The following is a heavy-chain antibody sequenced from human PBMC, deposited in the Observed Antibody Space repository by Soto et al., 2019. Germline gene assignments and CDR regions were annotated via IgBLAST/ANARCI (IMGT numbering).Heavy chain of an antibody. CDR1: VDSVSSNSAA. CDR2: TYYRSKWYN. J-gene: IGHJ6*02. Sequence: SQTLSLTCAVSVDSVSSNSAAWNCIRQSPSRGLEWLGRTYYRSKWYNDYAVSVKSRITINPDTSKNQFSLQLNSVTPEDTAVYYCASEAVAGPYYYYGMDVWGQGTTVTVSS. D-gene: IGHD6-19*01. V-gene: IGHV6-1*01. CDR3: ASEAVAGPYYYYGMDV.